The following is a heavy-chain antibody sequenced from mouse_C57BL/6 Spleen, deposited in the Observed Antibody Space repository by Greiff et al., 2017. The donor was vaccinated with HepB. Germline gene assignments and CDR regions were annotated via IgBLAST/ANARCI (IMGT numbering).Heavy chain of an antibody. CDR1: GYTFTSYW. CDR3: ARLLSYFDY. V-gene: IGHV1-61*01. D-gene: IGHD1-1*02. Sequence: QVQLQQPGAELVRPGSSVKLSCKASGYTFTSYWMDWVKQRPGQGLEWIGNIYPSDSETNYNQKFKDKATLTVDKSSSTAYMQLSNLTSEDSAVYDCARLLSYFDYWGQGTTLTVSS. J-gene: IGHJ2*01. CDR2: IYPSDSET.